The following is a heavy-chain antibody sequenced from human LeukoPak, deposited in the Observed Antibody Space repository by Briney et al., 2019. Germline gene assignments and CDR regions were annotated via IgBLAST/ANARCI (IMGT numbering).Heavy chain of an antibody. D-gene: IGHD2-21*01. CDR1: GFTFSSYG. J-gene: IGHJ5*02. V-gene: IGHV3-30*03. CDR2: ISYDGSNK. CDR3: ARGGLLNWFDP. Sequence: QPGRSLRLSCAASGFTFSSYGMHWVRQAPGKGLEWVAVISYDGSNKYYADSVKGRFTISRDNSKNTLYLQMNSLRAEDTAVYYCARGGLLNWFDPWGQGTLVTVSS.